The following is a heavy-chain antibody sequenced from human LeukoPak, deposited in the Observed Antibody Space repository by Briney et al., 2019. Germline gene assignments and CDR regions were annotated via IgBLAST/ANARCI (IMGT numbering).Heavy chain of an antibody. D-gene: IGHD3-22*01. CDR2: IYYSGST. V-gene: IGHV4-31*03. J-gene: IGHJ6*02. CDR1: GGSISSGGYY. CDR3: ARYYDSSGYYYDKGNYYGMDV. Sequence: SETLSLTCTVSGGSISSGGYYWSWIRQHPGKGLEWIGYIYYSGSTYYNPSLKSRVTISVDTSKNQFSLKLSSVTAADTAVYYCARYYDSSGYYYDKGNYYGMDVWGQGTTVTVSS.